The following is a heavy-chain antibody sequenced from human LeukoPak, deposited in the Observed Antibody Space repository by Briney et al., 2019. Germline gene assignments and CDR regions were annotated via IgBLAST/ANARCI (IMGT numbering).Heavy chain of an antibody. Sequence: ASVKVSCKASGYTFTSYDINWVRQATGQGLEWMGWMNPNSGNTGYAQKFQGRVTMTRNTSISTAYMELSSLISEDTAVYYCARGRYSSSWYDWGNNWFDPGGQGTLVTVSA. CDR2: MNPNSGNT. D-gene: IGHD6-13*01. CDR1: GYTFTSYD. CDR3: ARGRYSSSWYDWGNNWFDP. V-gene: IGHV1-8*01. J-gene: IGHJ5*02.